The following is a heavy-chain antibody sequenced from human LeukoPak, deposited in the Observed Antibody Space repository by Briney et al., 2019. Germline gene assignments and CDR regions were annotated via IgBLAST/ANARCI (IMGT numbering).Heavy chain of an antibody. CDR1: GFTFSSYA. D-gene: IGHD6-13*01. Sequence: GRSLRLSCAASGFTFSSYAIHWVRQAPGKGLEWVSAISDSGNTYHADSVKGRFTISRDSSKNTLFLQMNRLRPEDAAVYYCAKDLHSSTPEDAFDIWGQGTMVTVSS. J-gene: IGHJ3*02. V-gene: IGHV3-23*01. CDR2: ISDSGNT. CDR3: AKDLHSSTPEDAFDI.